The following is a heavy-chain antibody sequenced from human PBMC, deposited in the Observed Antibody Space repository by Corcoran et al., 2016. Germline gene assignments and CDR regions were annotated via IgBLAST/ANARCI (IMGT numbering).Heavy chain of an antibody. Sequence: DVELGGSGEGLGNPGGSLRRSCTPSGLSFSRYSMHWVRQTPGKVLEWVSSISSSSSYIYYADSVKGRSTISRDNAKNSLYLQMNSMRAEVTGVSYCARDLPCGGGCYSWSYGMDVWGQGTTVTVSS. D-gene: IGHD2-21*02. CDR3: ARDLPCGGGCYSWSYGMDV. V-gene: IGHV3-21*01. J-gene: IGHJ6*02. CDR1: GLSFSRYS. CDR2: ISSSSSYI.